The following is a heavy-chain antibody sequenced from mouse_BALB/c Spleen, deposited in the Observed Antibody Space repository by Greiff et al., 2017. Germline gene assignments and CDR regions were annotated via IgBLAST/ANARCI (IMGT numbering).Heavy chain of an antibody. CDR1: GFAFSSYD. J-gene: IGHJ4*01. Sequence: EVKLVESGGGLVKPGGSLKLSCAASGFAFSSYDMSWVRQTPEKRLEWVAYISSGGGSTYYPDTVKGRFTISRDNAKNTLYLQMSSLKSEDTAMYYCARDGDLLWLRRTYYYAMDYWGQGTSVTVSS. CDR2: ISSGGGST. D-gene: IGHD2-2*01. CDR3: ARDGDLLWLRRTYYYAMDY. V-gene: IGHV5-12-1*01.